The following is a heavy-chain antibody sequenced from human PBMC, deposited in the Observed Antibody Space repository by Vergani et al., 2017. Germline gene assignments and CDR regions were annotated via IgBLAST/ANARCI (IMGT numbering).Heavy chain of an antibody. V-gene: IGHV3-48*04. CDR3: ARWDPGELPLYWYYGMDV. J-gene: IGHJ6*02. CDR2: ISSSRSTI. Sequence: EVQLVESGGGLVQPGGSLRLSCAASGFTFSSYSMNWVRQAPGKGLEWVSYISSSRSTIYYADSVKGRLTISRDNAKNSLYLQMNSLRAEDTAVYYCARWDPGELPLYWYYGMDVWGQGTTVTVSS. CDR1: GFTFSSYS. D-gene: IGHD1-26*01.